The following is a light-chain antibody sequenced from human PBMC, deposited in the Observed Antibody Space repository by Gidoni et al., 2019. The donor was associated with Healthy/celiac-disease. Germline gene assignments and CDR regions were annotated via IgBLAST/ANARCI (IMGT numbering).Light chain of an antibody. Sequence: QSALTQPRSVSGSPGRSVTISCTGTSSDVGGYNYVSWYQQHTGKAPKLMIYDVSKRPSGFPDRFSGSKSGNTASLTISGLQAEDEADYYCCSYAGSYPYVVFGGGTKLTVL. CDR1: SSDVGGYNY. CDR2: DVS. CDR3: CSYAGSYPYVV. V-gene: IGLV2-11*01. J-gene: IGLJ2*01.